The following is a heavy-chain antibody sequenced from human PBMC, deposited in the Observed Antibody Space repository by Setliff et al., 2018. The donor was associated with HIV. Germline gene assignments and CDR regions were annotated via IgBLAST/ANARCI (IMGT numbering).Heavy chain of an antibody. Sequence: GGSLRLSCAASGFTFSNCAMSWVRQAPGKGMEWVAKIKQDGSDKYYVDSVKGRFTISRDNSKNSLYLQMNSLRVEDTAVYYCARDYLYYNLYNGSPVYGMDVWGQGTTVTVSS. CDR3: ARDYLYYNLYNGSPVYGMDV. D-gene: IGHD3-3*01. V-gene: IGHV3-7*01. CDR1: GFTFSNCA. J-gene: IGHJ6*02. CDR2: IKQDGSDK.